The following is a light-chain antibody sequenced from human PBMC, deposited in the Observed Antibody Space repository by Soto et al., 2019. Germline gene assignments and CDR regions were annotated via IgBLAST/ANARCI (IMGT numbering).Light chain of an antibody. CDR2: DDI. J-gene: IGLJ2*01. Sequence: SYELTQAPSVSVAPGQTAEITCGGNNIGSKGAHWYQQKPGQAPVLVVYDDIDRPSGIPERFSGSNSGNTATLTINTVVAGDEADYYCQVWDSTNNHRVFGGGTQLTVL. CDR3: QVWDSTNNHRV. CDR1: NIGSKG. V-gene: IGLV3-21*02.